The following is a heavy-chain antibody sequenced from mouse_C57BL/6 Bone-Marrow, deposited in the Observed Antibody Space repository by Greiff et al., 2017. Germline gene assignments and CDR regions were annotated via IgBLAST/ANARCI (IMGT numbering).Heavy chain of an antibody. V-gene: IGHV5-17*01. Sequence: EVQGVESGGGLVKPGGSLKLSCAASGFTFSDYGMHWVRQAPEKGLEWVAYISSGSSTIYYADTVKGRFTISRNNAKNTLFLQRTSLRSEDTAMYYCARGGNYLFAYWGQGTLVTVSA. CDR2: ISSGSSTI. D-gene: IGHD2-1*01. J-gene: IGHJ3*01. CDR1: GFTFSDYG. CDR3: ARGGNYLFAY.